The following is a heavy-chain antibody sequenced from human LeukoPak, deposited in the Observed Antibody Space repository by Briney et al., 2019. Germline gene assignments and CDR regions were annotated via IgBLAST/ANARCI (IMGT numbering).Heavy chain of an antibody. J-gene: IGHJ4*02. CDR1: GGSISSYY. Sequence: KTSETLSRTCTGSGGSISSYYWSWIRQPAGKGLEWIGRIYTRGCTNYNPSLKSRVTMSVDTSKNQFSLKLSSVTAADTAVYYCARGHGYSGYDYYFDYWGQGILVTVSS. D-gene: IGHD5-12*01. CDR3: ARGHGYSGYDYYFDY. CDR2: IYTRGCT. V-gene: IGHV4-4*07.